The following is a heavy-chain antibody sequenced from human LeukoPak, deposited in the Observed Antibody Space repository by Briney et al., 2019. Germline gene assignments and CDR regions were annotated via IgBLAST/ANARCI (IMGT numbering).Heavy chain of an antibody. J-gene: IGHJ6*02. Sequence: GGSLRLSCAASGFTFSNYALSWVRQAPGKGLEWVSSISGSGDSTNYADSVKGRFTVSRGNSKNTLYLQMNSLRAEDTAVYYCAKAGHDYGDYYYYGMDVWGQGTTVTVSS. CDR3: AKAGHDYGDYYYYGMDV. CDR1: GFTFSNYA. V-gene: IGHV3-23*01. D-gene: IGHD4-17*01. CDR2: ISGSGDST.